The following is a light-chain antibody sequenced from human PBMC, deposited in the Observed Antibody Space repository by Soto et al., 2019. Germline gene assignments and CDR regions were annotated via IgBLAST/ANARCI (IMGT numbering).Light chain of an antibody. CDR2: GAS. CDR1: QSISSN. J-gene: IGKJ1*01. CDR3: QQYNNWPQT. Sequence: EIVMTQSPATLSVSPGEGATLSCRASQSISSNLAWYQQKPGQAPRLLIYGASTRATGIPATFSGSGSGTDFTLTISSLQSEDFAIYYCQQYNNWPQTFGQGTKVEIK. V-gene: IGKV3-15*01.